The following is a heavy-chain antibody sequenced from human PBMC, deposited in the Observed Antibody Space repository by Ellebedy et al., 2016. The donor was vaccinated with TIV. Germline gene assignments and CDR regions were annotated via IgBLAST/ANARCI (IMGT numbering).Heavy chain of an antibody. V-gene: IGHV4-59*12. Sequence: MPSETLSLTCTVSGGSISSYYWSWIRQPPGKGLEWIGYIYYSGSTNYNPSLKSRVTISVDKSKNQFSLKLSSVTAADTAVYYCARGFNDFWSSGAYYYYYYGMDVWGQGTTVTVSS. CDR2: IYYSGST. D-gene: IGHD3-3*01. CDR1: GGSISSYY. J-gene: IGHJ6*02. CDR3: ARGFNDFWSSGAYYYYYYGMDV.